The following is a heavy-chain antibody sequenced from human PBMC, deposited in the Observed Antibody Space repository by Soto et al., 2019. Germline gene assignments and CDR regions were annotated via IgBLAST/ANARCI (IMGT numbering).Heavy chain of an antibody. CDR3: ARVHCISTSCYTPWFDP. CDR2: IIPIFGTA. V-gene: IGHV1-69*13. D-gene: IGHD2-2*02. J-gene: IGHJ5*02. CDR1: GGTFSSYA. Sequence: SVKVSCKASGGTFSSYAISWVRQAPGQGLEWMGGIIPIFGTANYAQKFQGRVTITADESTSTAYMELSSLRSEDTAVYYCARVHCISTSCYTPWFDPWGQGTLVTVSS.